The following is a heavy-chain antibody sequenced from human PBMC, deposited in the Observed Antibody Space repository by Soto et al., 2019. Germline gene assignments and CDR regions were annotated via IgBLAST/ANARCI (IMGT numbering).Heavy chain of an antibody. CDR2: IKWNGDVI. V-gene: IGHV3-9*01. CDR1: GFTFRDYA. Sequence: EVQLVESGGDLVQPGRSLRLSCAASGFTFRDYAMHWVRRAPGKGLEWVSGIKWNGDVIGYADSVKGRFTISRDNAKNSLYLQMNSLRGEDTDLYYCAKDIRLYDYGMDVWGQGTTVTVSS. CDR3: AKDIRLYDYGMDV. D-gene: IGHD3-16*01. J-gene: IGHJ6*02.